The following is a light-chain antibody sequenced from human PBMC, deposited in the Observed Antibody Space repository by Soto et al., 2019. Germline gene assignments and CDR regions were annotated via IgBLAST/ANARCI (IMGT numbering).Light chain of an antibody. CDR1: SSDVGGYNY. Sequence: QSVLTQPASVSGSPGQSITISCTGTSSDVGGYNYVSWFQQHPGKAPKLMIYEVSNRPSWVSNRFSDYKSGNTASLTIYGLQSEDEADYFCSSYTTGDTLVFGGGTKLTVL. CDR2: EVS. CDR3: SSYTTGDTLV. J-gene: IGLJ2*01. V-gene: IGLV2-14*01.